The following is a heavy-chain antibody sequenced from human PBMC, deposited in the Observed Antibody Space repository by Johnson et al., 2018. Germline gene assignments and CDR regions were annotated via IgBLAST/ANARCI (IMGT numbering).Heavy chain of an antibody. CDR1: KFTFGDFT. D-gene: IGHD3-22*01. Sequence: VQLVQSGGGLVQPGRSLRLSCTASKFTFGDFTMTWFRQAPGKGLEWVGFIRSKAYGGTIQYDASVKGRFTISRDDSKSIAYLQMNSLKTEDTAVYYCSRVDSDGSSGHLYPGQYFQHGGQGTLVTVSS. CDR2: IRSKAYGGTI. CDR3: SRVDSDGSSGHLYPGQYFQH. J-gene: IGHJ1*01. V-gene: IGHV3-49*03.